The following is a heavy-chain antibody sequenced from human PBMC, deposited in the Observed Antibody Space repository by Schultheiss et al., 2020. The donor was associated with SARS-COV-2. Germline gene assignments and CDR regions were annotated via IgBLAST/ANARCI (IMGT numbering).Heavy chain of an antibody. Sequence: SETLSLTCTVSGGSINSFYWSWVRQPPGGGLEWIGSIYYSGSTYYNPSLKSRVTISVDTSKNQFSLKLSSVTAADTAVYYCATSKGTYCSSTSCYFPRYFDYWGQGTLVTVSS. D-gene: IGHD2-2*01. V-gene: IGHV4-59*04. CDR3: ATSKGTYCSSTSCYFPRYFDY. CDR1: GGSINSFY. J-gene: IGHJ4*02. CDR2: IYYSGST.